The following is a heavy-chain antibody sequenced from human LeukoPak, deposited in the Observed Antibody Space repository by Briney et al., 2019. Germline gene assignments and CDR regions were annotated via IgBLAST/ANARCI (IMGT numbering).Heavy chain of an antibody. V-gene: IGHV5-51*01. CDR2: IYPGDSDT. J-gene: IGHJ3*02. CDR3: ARANANYYDSSSGAFDI. Sequence: GESLKISCKGSGYSFTSYWIGWVRQMPGKGLEWMGIIYPGDSDTRYSPSFQGQVTISADKSISTAYLQWSSLKASDTAMYYCARANANYYDSSSGAFDIWGQGTMVTVSS. CDR1: GYSFTSYW. D-gene: IGHD3-22*01.